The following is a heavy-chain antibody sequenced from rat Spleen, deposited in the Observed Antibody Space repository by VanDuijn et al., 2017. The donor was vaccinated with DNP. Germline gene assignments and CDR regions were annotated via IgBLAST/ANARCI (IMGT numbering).Heavy chain of an antibody. J-gene: IGHJ2*01. CDR3: TTDPGYGSDY. V-gene: IGHV5-27*01. CDR2: ISTGGGNT. CDR1: GFTFSNYG. Sequence: EVQLVESGGGLVQPGRSLKLSCAASGFTFSNYGMAWVRQAPTKGLEWVASISTGGGNTYYRDSVKGRFTISRDNAKSSLYLQMDSLRSEDTATYYCTTDPGYGSDYWGQGVMVTVSP. D-gene: IGHD1-3*01.